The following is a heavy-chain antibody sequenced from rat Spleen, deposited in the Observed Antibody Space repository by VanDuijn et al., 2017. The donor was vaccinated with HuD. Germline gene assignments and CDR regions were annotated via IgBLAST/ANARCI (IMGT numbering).Heavy chain of an antibody. D-gene: IGHD1-2*01. CDR3: TRDRHYYSSYEGFAY. Sequence: EVQLVESGGGLVQPGRSLKLSCVASGFTFNNYWMTWIRQAPGKGLEWVASITNTGGSTYYPDSVKGRFTISRDNAKSTLYLQMNSLRSEDTATYYCTRDRHYYSSYEGFAYWGQGTLVTVSS. V-gene: IGHV5-31*01. J-gene: IGHJ3*01. CDR2: ITNTGGST. CDR1: GFTFNNYW.